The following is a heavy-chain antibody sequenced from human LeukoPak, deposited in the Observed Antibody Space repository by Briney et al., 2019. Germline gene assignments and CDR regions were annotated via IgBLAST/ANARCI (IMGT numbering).Heavy chain of an antibody. V-gene: IGHV4-59*08. D-gene: IGHD1-1*01. J-gene: IGHJ4*01. CDR2: IYYSGST. CDR1: GGSISSYY. Sequence: SETLSLTCTVSGGSISSYYWSWIRQPPGKGLEWIGYIYYSGSTNYNPSLKSRVTISVDASKNQFSLKLSSVTAADTAVYYCARHMGLGYTYFYPYFDYWGQGTLVTVSS. CDR3: ARHMGLGYTYFYPYFDY.